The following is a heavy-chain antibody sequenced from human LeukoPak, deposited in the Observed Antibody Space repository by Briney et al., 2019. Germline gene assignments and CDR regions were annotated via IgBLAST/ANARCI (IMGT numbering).Heavy chain of an antibody. Sequence: ASVKVSCKVSGCTLTELSMHWVRQAPGKGLEWMGGFDPEDGETIYAQKLQGRVTMTEDTSTDTAYMELSSLRSEDTAVYYCATCNPYYYGSRNLKELDYWGQGTLVTVSS. CDR2: FDPEDGET. J-gene: IGHJ4*02. CDR3: ATCNPYYYGSRNLKELDY. V-gene: IGHV1-24*01. CDR1: GCTLTELS. D-gene: IGHD3-10*01.